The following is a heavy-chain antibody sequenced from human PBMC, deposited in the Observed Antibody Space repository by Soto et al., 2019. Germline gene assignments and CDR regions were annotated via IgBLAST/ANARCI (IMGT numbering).Heavy chain of an antibody. D-gene: IGHD6-13*01. V-gene: IGHV1-3*01. CDR2: INAGNGNT. Sequence: VASVKVSCKASGYTFTSYAMHWVRQAPGQRLEWMGWINAGNGNTKYSQKFQGRVTITRDTSASTAYMELSSLRSEDTAVYYCARDPPSSYSSSWYGMDVWGQGTTVTVSS. CDR1: GYTFTSYA. CDR3: ARDPPSSYSSSWYGMDV. J-gene: IGHJ6*02.